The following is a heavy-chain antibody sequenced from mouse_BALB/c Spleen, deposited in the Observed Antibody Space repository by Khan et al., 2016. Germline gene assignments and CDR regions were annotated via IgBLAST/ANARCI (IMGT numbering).Heavy chain of an antibody. Sequence: EVQLQESGAELVKPGASVKLSCTASGFNIRDTYMHWVKQRPEQDLEWIGRIDPANGNTKYDPKFQGQATITSDTSSNTAYLQLSSLTSEDTAVYYCEGNYVGYYAMDYWGQGTSVTVSS. CDR3: EGNYVGYYAMDY. D-gene: IGHD2-1*01. CDR1: GFNIRDTY. CDR2: IDPANGNT. J-gene: IGHJ4*01. V-gene: IGHV14-3*02.